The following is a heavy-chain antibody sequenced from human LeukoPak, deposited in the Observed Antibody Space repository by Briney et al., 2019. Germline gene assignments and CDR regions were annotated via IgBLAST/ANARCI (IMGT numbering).Heavy chain of an antibody. D-gene: IGHD1-20*01. CDR1: GFTFSRYA. CDR3: ARDFGLTGKVDY. J-gene: IGHJ4*02. V-gene: IGHV3-64*01. CDR2: ISSNGGST. Sequence: GGSLRLSCAASGFTFSRYAMHWVRQAPGKGLESVSAISSNGGSTYYANSVKGRFTISRDNSRNTLYLQMGSLRAEDLAVYYCARDFGLTGKVDYWGQGTLVTVPS.